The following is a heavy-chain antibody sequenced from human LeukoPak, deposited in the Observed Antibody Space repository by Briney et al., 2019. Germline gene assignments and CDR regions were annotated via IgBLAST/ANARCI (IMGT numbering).Heavy chain of an antibody. V-gene: IGHV4-59*08. Sequence: SETLSLTCTVSGGSISSYHWSSIRQPPGKGLEWIGYIYYSGSTNYNPSLKSRVTISVDTSKNQFSLKLSSVTAADTAVYYCARQGRDYGMDVWGQGTTVTVSS. CDR1: GGSISSYH. J-gene: IGHJ6*02. CDR3: ARQGRDYGMDV. CDR2: IYYSGST.